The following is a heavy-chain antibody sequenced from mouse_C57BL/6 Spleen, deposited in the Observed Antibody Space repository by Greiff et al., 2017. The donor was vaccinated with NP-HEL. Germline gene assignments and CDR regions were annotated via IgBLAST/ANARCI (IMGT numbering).Heavy chain of an antibody. J-gene: IGHJ2*01. CDR3: AKERTGYYFDY. CDR2: INPSSGYT. D-gene: IGHD4-1*01. CDR1: GYTFTSYW. V-gene: IGHV1-7*01. Sequence: VKVVESGAELAKPGASVKLSCKASGYTFTSYWMHWVKQRPGQGLEWIGYINPSSGYTKYNQKFKDKATLTADKSSSTAYMQLSSLTYEDSAVYYCAKERTGYYFDYWGQGTTLTVSS.